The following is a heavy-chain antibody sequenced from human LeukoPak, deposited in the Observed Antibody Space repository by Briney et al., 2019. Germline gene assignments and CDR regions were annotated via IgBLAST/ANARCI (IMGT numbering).Heavy chain of an antibody. V-gene: IGHV4-34*01. CDR3: ARGLYDFWSGYYPGRYFDY. Sequence: YYWSWVSQPPGKGLEWIGEINHSGSTNYNPSLKSRVTISVDTSKNQFSLKLSSVTAADTAVYYCARGLYDFWSGYYPGRYFDYWGQGTLVTVSS. CDR2: INHSGST. J-gene: IGHJ4*02. D-gene: IGHD3-3*01. CDR1: YY.